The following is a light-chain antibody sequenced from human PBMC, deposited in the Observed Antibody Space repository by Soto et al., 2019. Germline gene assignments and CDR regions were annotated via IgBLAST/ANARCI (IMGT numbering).Light chain of an antibody. CDR2: EVS. V-gene: IGLV2-14*01. J-gene: IGLJ1*01. CDR1: SSDVGGYDY. Sequence: SALTQPASVSGSPGQSITISCTGTSSDVGGYDYVSWYQLHPGKAPKLMIFEVSNRPSGVSYRFSGSKSGNTASLTISGLQAEDEADYFCSSYSISTAYLFGPGTKVTVL. CDR3: SSYSISTAYL.